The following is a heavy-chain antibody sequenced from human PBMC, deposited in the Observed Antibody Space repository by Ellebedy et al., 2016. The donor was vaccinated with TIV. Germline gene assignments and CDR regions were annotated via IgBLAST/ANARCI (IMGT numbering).Heavy chain of an antibody. CDR2: KKEDGSEK. J-gene: IGHJ3*02. CDR1: GFTFSRYW. CDR3: AREDVGDWAFDI. D-gene: IGHD2-21*01. Sequence: GESLKISCAASGFTFSRYWMSWVRQAPGKGLEWVSNKKEDGSEKYYVDSVKGRFTISRDNAKHSLYLQMNSLRAEDTAVYYCAREDVGDWAFDIWGQGRMVTVSS. V-gene: IGHV3-7*03.